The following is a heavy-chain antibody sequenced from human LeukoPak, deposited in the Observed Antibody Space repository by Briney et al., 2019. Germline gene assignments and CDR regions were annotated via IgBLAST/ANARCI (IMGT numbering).Heavy chain of an antibody. J-gene: IGHJ3*02. D-gene: IGHD1-26*01. V-gene: IGHV4-39*07. CDR1: GGSISGGTYL. Sequence: PSETLSLTCTVSGGSISGGTYLWAWIRQPPGKGLEWIGSTSYSGTTYYNPSLKSRVTMSVDTSKNQFSLKLSSVTAADTAVYYCARDGYSGSYFVSAPSFDIWGQGTMVTVSS. CDR2: TSYSGTT. CDR3: ARDGYSGSYFVSAPSFDI.